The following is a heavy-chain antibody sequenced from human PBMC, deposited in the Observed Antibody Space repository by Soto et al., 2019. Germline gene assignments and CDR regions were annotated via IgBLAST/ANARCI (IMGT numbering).Heavy chain of an antibody. D-gene: IGHD3-22*01. CDR1: GYSFTSYW. V-gene: IGHV5-51*01. CDR2: IYPGDSDT. CDR3: ARNTNYDMEHYGMDV. Sequence: GESLKISCKGSGYSFTSYWIGWVLQIPWKGLEWMGIIYPGDSDTRYSPSFQGQVTISADKSISTAYLQWSSLKASDTAMYYCARNTNYDMEHYGMDVWGQGTTVTVSS. J-gene: IGHJ6*02.